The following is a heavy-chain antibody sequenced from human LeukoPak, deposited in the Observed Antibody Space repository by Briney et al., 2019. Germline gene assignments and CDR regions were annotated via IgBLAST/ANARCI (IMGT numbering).Heavy chain of an antibody. D-gene: IGHD3-10*01. V-gene: IGHV3-30*01. CDR3: ARGSSRGGYMDV. CDR1: GFTFSSYA. CDR2: MSYDGSNK. J-gene: IGHJ6*03. Sequence: GRSLRLSCAASGFTFSSYAMHWVRQAPGKGLEWVAVMSYDGSNKYYADSVKGRFTISRDNSKNTLYLQMNSLRAEDTAVYYCARGSSRGGYMDVWGKGTTVTVSS.